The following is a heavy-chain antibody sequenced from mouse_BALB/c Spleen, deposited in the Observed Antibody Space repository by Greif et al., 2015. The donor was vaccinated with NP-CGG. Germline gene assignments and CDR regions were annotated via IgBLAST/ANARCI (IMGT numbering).Heavy chain of an antibody. V-gene: IGHV1-84*02. CDR2: LYPGSGDT. Sequence: QVQLQQPGHELVKPGASVMKTCKAFVCTFPDYYINRENQKPGQGLEWNGWLYPGSGDTKYNEKFKGKATLTVDPSSSPAYMQFSSLTSEDTAVYFCARRTGTEAMDYWGQGTSVTVSS. CDR3: ARRTGTEAMDY. D-gene: IGHD4-1*01. CDR1: VCTFPDYY. J-gene: IGHJ4*01.